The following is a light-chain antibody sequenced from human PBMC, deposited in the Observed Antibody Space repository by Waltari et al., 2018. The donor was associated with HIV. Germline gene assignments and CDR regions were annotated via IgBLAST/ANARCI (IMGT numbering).Light chain of an antibody. CDR3: SSYTSSSKVV. V-gene: IGLV2-14*01. CDR2: EVS. J-gene: IGLJ2*01. CDR1: SSDVGGYNY. Sequence: QSALTQPASVSGSPGQSITISCTGTSSDVGGYNYVSWYQQHPGKAPKLMIYEVSNRPSGVSKRFSGSKSGNTASLTISGLQAEDEADYYCSSYTSSSKVVFGGGTKLTVL.